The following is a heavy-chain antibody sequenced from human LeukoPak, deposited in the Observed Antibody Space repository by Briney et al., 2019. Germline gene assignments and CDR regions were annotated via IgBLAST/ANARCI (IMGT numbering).Heavy chain of an antibody. D-gene: IGHD1-26*01. CDR1: GFSGYG. J-gene: IGHJ6*02. V-gene: IGHV3-53*01. Sequence: GGSLRLSCAASGFSGYGMSWVRQAPGKGLEWVSVIYSGGSTYYADSVKGRFTISRDNSKNTLYLQMNSLRAEDTAVYYCARDRWELLRSDYYYYGMDVWGQGTTVTVSS. CDR2: IYSGGST. CDR3: ARDRWELLRSDYYYYGMDV.